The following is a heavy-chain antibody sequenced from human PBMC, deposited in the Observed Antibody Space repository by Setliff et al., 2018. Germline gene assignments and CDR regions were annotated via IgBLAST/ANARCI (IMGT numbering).Heavy chain of an antibody. CDR1: GGSINNYH. J-gene: IGHJ4*02. CDR2: ISGSGGST. CDR3: ARDDYNYGYNS. V-gene: IGHV3-23*01. D-gene: IGHD5-18*01. Sequence: ETLSLTCTVSGGSINNYHWNWSRQPPGKGLGWVSAISGSGGSTDYADSVKGRFTISRDNSKNTLWLQMGSLRAEDMAVYYCARDDYNYGYNSWGQGTLVTVSS.